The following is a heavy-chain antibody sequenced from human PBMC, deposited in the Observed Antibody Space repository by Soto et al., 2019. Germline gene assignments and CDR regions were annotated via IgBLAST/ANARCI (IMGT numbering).Heavy chain of an antibody. CDR2: MNPNSGKG. CDR3: ARMATSGTLNWFDP. J-gene: IGHJ5*02. CDR1: GYIFGNND. V-gene: IGHV1-8*01. Sequence: ASVKVSCKASGYIFGNNDISCVRQGTGQGLEWMGWMNPNSGKGGYAQKFEGRVTMTRDTSTSTAYMELSSLTSDDTAIYYCARMATSGTLNWFDPWGQGTLVTV.